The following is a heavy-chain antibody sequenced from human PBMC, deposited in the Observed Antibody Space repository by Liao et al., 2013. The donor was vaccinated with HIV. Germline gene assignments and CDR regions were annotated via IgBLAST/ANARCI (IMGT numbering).Heavy chain of an antibody. V-gene: IGHV4-34*01. Sequence: QAQLQQWGTGLLRPSETLSLTCAVYGGSFSGYYWSWIRQPPGKGLEWIGEINHSGSTNYNPSLKSRVTISVDTSKNQFSLKLSSVTAADTAVYYCARVRSSPDYDFWSDYFDYWAREPWSPSPQ. CDR3: ARVRSSPDYDFWSDYFDY. J-gene: IGHJ4*02. CDR2: INHSGST. D-gene: IGHD3-3*01. CDR1: GGSFSGYY.